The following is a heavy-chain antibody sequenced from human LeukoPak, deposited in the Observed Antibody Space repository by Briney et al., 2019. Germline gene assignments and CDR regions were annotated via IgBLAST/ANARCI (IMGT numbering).Heavy chain of an antibody. CDR2: INSDGSST. Sequence: PGGSLRLSCAASGFTFSNHWMHWVRQAPVKGLIWVSRINSDGSSTTYADSVKGRLTISRANAKNSVYLQMNSLRAEDTAVYYCARRAYTTGSPFDYWGQGTLVTVSS. D-gene: IGHD3-10*01. J-gene: IGHJ4*02. CDR3: ARRAYTTGSPFDY. CDR1: GFTFSNHW. V-gene: IGHV3-74*01.